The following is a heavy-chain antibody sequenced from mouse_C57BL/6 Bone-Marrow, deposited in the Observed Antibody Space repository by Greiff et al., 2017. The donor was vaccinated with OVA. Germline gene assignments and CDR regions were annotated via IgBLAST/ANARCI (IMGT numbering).Heavy chain of an antibody. Sequence: QVQLQQSGAELARPGASVKLSCKASGYTFTSYGISWVKQRTGQGLEWIGEIYPGSGNTYYNEKFKGKATLTADKSSSTAYMELRSLTSEDSAVYFCARNGYQFAYWGQGTLVTVSA. CDR1: GYTFTSYG. CDR3: ARNGYQFAY. CDR2: IYPGSGNT. V-gene: IGHV1-81*01. D-gene: IGHD2-2*01. J-gene: IGHJ3*01.